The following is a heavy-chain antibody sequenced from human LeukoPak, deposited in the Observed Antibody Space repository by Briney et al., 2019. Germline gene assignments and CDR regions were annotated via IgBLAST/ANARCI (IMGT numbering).Heavy chain of an antibody. V-gene: IGHV1-3*01. Sequence: GASVKVSCKASGYTFTRYAMHWVRQAPGQRLEWMGWINAGNGNTKYSQKFQGRVTITRDTSATTAYMELSSLRSEDTAVYYCARDNDYGDHRGIDYWGQGTLVTVSS. D-gene: IGHD4-17*01. CDR2: INAGNGNT. CDR1: GYTFTRYA. CDR3: ARDNDYGDHRGIDY. J-gene: IGHJ4*02.